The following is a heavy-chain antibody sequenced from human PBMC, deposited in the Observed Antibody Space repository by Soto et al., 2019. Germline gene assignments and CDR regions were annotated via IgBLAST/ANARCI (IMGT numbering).Heavy chain of an antibody. Sequence: QVQLVQSGAEVKKPGASVKVSCKASGYTFINYYMHWVRQAPGQGLEWMGIINPNGGSTTYAQKIQGRVTLNRDTSTNTVNMELSNLRSEDTAVYYCAREKWLVRRNDPFDIWGQGTMVTVSS. V-gene: IGHV1-46*01. CDR3: AREKWLVRRNDPFDI. D-gene: IGHD6-19*01. J-gene: IGHJ3*02. CDR2: INPNGGST. CDR1: GYTFINYY.